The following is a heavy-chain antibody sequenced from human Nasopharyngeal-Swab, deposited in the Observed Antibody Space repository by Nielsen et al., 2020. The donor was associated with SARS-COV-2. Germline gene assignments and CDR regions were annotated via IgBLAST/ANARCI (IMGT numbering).Heavy chain of an antibody. CDR1: AYTFSVYP. CDR3: ATGTGTVAFDF. J-gene: IGHJ4*02. CDR2: LNGGNGDT. V-gene: IGHV1-3*01. D-gene: IGHD4-11*01. Sequence: ASVKVSCKGSAYTFSVYPMHWVRQPPGQGLQWMGWLNGGNGDTKSSQEFEGRLSITRDASTSTAYMELSSLTSEDTAIYYCATGTGTVAFDFWGQGTLLSVSS.